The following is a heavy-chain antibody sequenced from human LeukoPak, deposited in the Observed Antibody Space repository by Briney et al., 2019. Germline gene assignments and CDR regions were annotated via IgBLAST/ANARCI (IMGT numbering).Heavy chain of an antibody. D-gene: IGHD2-15*01. Sequence: GASVKVSCTASGGTFSSYAISWVRQAPGQGLEWMGRIIPILGIANYAQKFQGRVTITADKSTSTAYMELSSLRSEDTAVYYCASSRGDCSGGSCKWFDPWGQGTLVTVSS. CDR1: GGTFSSYA. CDR2: IIPILGIA. V-gene: IGHV1-69*04. J-gene: IGHJ5*02. CDR3: ASSRGDCSGGSCKWFDP.